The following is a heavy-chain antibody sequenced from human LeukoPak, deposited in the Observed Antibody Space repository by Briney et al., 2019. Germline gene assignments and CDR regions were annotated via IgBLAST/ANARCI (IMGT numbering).Heavy chain of an antibody. Sequence: GGSLRLSCAASGFTFSSYAMTWARQAPGKGLEWVSSISGSGSNTHYADSVKGRFTISRDNSKNTLYLQVNSLRAEDTAVYYCATVFSEDYGALDYWGQGTLVTVSS. V-gene: IGHV3-23*01. D-gene: IGHD4-17*01. CDR3: ATVFSEDYGALDY. J-gene: IGHJ4*02. CDR1: GFTFSSYA. CDR2: ISGSGSNT.